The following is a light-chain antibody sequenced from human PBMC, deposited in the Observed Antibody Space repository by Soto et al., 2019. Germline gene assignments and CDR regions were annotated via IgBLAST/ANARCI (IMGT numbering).Light chain of an antibody. CDR2: ESS. Sequence: IQMTQSPFTLSASVGDRVTITCRARQSISSWLAWYQQKPGKAPKLLIYESSSLESGVPSRFSGSGSGTEFTLTISRLQPEDFATYYCQQYSTYTGEFGPGTKV. V-gene: IGKV1-5*03. J-gene: IGKJ1*01. CDR1: QSISSW. CDR3: QQYSTYTGE.